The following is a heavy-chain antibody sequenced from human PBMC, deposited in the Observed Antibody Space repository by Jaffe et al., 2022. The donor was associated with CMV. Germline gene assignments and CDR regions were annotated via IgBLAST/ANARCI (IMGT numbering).Heavy chain of an antibody. CDR3: ARIPFLYSYAPFDYYYMDV. D-gene: IGHD5-18*01. Sequence: QVQLQQWGAGLLKPSETLSLTCAVYGGSFSGYYWSWIRQPPGKGLEWIGEINHSGSTNYNPSLKSRVTISVDTSKNQFSLKLSSVTAADTAVYYCARIPFLYSYAPFDYYYMDVWGKGTTVTVSS. CDR1: GGSFSGYY. J-gene: IGHJ6*03. CDR2: INHSGST. V-gene: IGHV4-34*01.